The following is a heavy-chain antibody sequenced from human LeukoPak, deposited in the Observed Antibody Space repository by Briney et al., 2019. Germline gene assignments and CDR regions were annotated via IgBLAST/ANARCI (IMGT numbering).Heavy chain of an antibody. CDR1: GFTFSIYA. Sequence: GGSLRLSCAASGFTFSIYAMSWVRQAQGKGLEWVSAIRGSGGTAYYADSVKGRFTISRDNSKNTLYLQMNSLRAEDTAVYYCAKKGYYDGSGYYMYYFDHWGQGTLVTVSS. CDR3: AKKGYYDGSGYYMYYFDH. J-gene: IGHJ4*02. D-gene: IGHD3-22*01. CDR2: IRGSGGTA. V-gene: IGHV3-23*01.